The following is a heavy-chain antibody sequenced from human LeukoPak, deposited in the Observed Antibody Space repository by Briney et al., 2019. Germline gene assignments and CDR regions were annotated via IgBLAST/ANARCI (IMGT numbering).Heavy chain of an antibody. D-gene: IGHD3-22*01. V-gene: IGHV3-23*01. Sequence: GGSLRLSCAASGFTFSSYAMSWVRQAPGKWLEWVSAISGSGGSTYYADSVKGRFTISRDNSKNTLYLQMNSLRAEDTAVYYCAKDHYYYDSSGYLYYFDYWGQGTLVTVSS. CDR2: ISGSGGST. J-gene: IGHJ4*02. CDR1: GFTFSSYA. CDR3: AKDHYYYDSSGYLYYFDY.